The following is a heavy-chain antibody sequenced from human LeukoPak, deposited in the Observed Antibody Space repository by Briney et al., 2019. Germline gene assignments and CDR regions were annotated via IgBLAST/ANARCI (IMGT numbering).Heavy chain of an antibody. CDR3: ARGSLSSGSHYSDY. Sequence: PGGSLRLSFAASRFTFSSYTMNWVRQAPGKGLEWVSSISSGSHYIYYADSVKGRFTISRDNAKNSVSLQMNSLRAEDTAVYYCARGSLSSGSHYSDYWGQGSLVTVSS. J-gene: IGHJ4*02. V-gene: IGHV3-21*01. CDR1: RFTFSSYT. CDR2: ISSGSHYI. D-gene: IGHD3-10*01.